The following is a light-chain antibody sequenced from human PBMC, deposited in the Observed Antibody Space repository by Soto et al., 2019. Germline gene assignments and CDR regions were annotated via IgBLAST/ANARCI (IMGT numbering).Light chain of an antibody. CDR2: STN. CDR1: RSNIGSNS. V-gene: IGLV1-44*01. J-gene: IGLJ3*02. CDR3: AAWDDTLSVWV. Sequence: QSVLTQSPSASGTPGQRVTMSCSGSRSNIGSNSVSWYQQLPGTVPKVLVYSTNQRPSGVPDRFSGSKSGTSASLAISGLQSEDEADYYCAAWDDTLSVWVFGGGTKLTVL.